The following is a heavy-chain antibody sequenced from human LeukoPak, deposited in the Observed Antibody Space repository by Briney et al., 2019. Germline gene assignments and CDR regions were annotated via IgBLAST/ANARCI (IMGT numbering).Heavy chain of an antibody. J-gene: IGHJ6*03. CDR3: AKDSVAGNDYYYYYMDV. D-gene: IGHD6-19*01. Sequence: PGGSLRLSCAASGFTFSSYGMHWVRQAPGKGLEWVAFIRYDGSNKYYADSVKGRFTISRDNSKNTLYLQMNSLRAEDTAVYYCAKDSVAGNDYYYYYMDVWGKGTTVTVPS. V-gene: IGHV3-30*02. CDR2: IRYDGSNK. CDR1: GFTFSSYG.